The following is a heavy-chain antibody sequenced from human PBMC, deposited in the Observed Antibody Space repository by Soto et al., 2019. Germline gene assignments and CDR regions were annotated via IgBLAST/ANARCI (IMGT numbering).Heavy chain of an antibody. D-gene: IGHD6-13*01. V-gene: IGHV1-3*01. J-gene: IGHJ6*02. CDR3: ARDRYSSRNPYGMDV. CDR1: GYTFTSYA. CDR2: INAGNGNT. Sequence: ASVKVSCKASGYTFTSYAMHWVRQAPGQRLEWMGWINAGNGNTKYSQKFQGRVTITRDTSASTAYMELSSLRSEDTAVYYCARDRYSSRNPYGMDVWGQGTTVTVSS.